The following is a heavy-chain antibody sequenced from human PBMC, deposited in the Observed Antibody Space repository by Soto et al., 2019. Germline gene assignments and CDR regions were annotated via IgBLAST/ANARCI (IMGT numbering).Heavy chain of an antibody. CDR3: ARETYGDYVGYFDY. D-gene: IGHD4-17*01. J-gene: IGHJ4*02. Sequence: PSETLSVTCAVSGGPISSSNWWSWVRQPPGKGLEWIGEIYHSGSTNYNPSLKSRVTISVDRSKNQFSLKVRSVTAADTAVYYCARETYGDYVGYFDYWGQGTLVTVSS. V-gene: IGHV4-4*02. CDR2: IYHSGST. CDR1: GGPISSSNW.